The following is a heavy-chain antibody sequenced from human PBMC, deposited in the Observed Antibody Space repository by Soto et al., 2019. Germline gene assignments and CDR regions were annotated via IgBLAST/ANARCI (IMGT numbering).Heavy chain of an antibody. CDR3: ARGADYGDHDEFDY. D-gene: IGHD4-17*01. V-gene: IGHV3-11*06. J-gene: IGHJ4*02. CDR1: GFTFSDYY. CDR2: ISSSSSYT. Sequence: GGSLRLSCAASGFTFSDYYMSWIRQAPGKGLEWVSYISSSSSYTNYADSVKGRFTISRDNAKNSLYLQMNSLRAEDTAVYYCARGADYGDHDEFDYWGQGTLVTVSS.